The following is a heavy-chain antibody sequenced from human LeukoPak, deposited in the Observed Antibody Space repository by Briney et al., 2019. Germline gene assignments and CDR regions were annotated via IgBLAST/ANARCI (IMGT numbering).Heavy chain of an antibody. V-gene: IGHV3-23*01. J-gene: IGHJ5*01. Sequence: GGSLRLSCAASGFTFNNYAMSWVRQAPGKGLEWVSAISASGGTTYYADSVKGRFTISRDNSESTLFLQMNSLRAEDTAVYYCAKEPREYCSSTSCPNWFDSWGQGTLVTVSS. CDR1: GFTFNNYA. CDR3: AKEPREYCSSTSCPNWFDS. CDR2: ISASGGTT. D-gene: IGHD2-2*01.